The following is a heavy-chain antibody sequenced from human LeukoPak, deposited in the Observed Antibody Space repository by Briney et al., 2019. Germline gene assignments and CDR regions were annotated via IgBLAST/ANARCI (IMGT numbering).Heavy chain of an antibody. CDR2: ISYTGST. Sequence: SQTLSLTCTVSGDSISSYYWSWIGQPAGNGLEGFGYISYTGSTNYNPSLKSQVTISVDTSKNQFSLKLSSVTAADTAVYYCARDRCGSTSCYPGAFDIWGQGTMVTVSS. CDR3: ARDRCGSTSCYPGAFDI. D-gene: IGHD2-2*01. CDR1: GDSISSYY. J-gene: IGHJ3*02. V-gene: IGHV4-59*01.